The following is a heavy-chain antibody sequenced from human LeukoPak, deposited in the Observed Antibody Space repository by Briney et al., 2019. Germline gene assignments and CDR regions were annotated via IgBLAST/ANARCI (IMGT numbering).Heavy chain of an antibody. V-gene: IGHV1-2*02. CDR1: GYTFTGHY. Sequence: ASVKVSCKASGYTFTGHYIDWGPQAPGQGLEWLGWINPNSGGTNYAQKFQGRVTMTRDTSTSPAYMELSSLRSEDTAVYYCAREIGPIQLHLWGSAFDYWGQGTLVTVSS. D-gene: IGHD5-18*01. J-gene: IGHJ4*02. CDR2: INPNSGGT. CDR3: AREIGPIQLHLWGSAFDY.